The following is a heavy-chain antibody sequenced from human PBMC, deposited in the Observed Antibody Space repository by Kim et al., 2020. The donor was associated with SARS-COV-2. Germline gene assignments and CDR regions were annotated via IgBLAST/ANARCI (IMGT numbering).Heavy chain of an antibody. D-gene: IGHD1-26*01. Sequence: GGSLRLSCAASGFTFSNYAIHWVRQAPGKGLEYVSAISSHGSSTYYANSVKGRFTISRDNSKNTLYLQMGSLRAEDMAVYYCARGGVGPITNYYGMDVWGQGTTVTVSS. J-gene: IGHJ6*02. CDR1: GFTFSNYA. CDR3: ARGGVGPITNYYGMDV. V-gene: IGHV3-64*01. CDR2: ISSHGSST.